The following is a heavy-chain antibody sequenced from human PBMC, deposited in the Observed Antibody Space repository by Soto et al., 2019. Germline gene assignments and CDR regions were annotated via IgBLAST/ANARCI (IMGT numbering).Heavy chain of an antibody. V-gene: IGHV4-31*03. CDR2: IYYSGST. Sequence: QVQLQESGPGLVKPSQTLSLTCTVSGGSISSGGYYWSWIRQHPGKGLEWIGYIYYSGSTYYNPSLKSRVTISVETSKNQFYLKPSSVTAADTAVYYCARAGSGYSYGMSDYFDYGGQGTLVTFSS. J-gene: IGHJ4*02. CDR3: ARAGSGYSYGMSDYFDY. D-gene: IGHD5-18*01. CDR1: GGSISSGGYY.